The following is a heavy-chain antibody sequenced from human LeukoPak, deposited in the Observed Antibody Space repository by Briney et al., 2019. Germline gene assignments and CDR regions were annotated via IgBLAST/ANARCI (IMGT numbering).Heavy chain of an antibody. D-gene: IGHD1-26*01. J-gene: IGHJ4*02. V-gene: IGHV3-66*02. Sequence: GGSLRLSCVASGFPLADNYVSWVRRAPGKGLEWVSVIYSGGTTYYTDSVKGRFSISRDISKNTVYLQMSSLRGEDTAVYYCARETRWGAPQDYWGQGTLVTVSS. CDR2: IYSGGTT. CDR3: ARETRWGAPQDY. CDR1: GFPLADNY.